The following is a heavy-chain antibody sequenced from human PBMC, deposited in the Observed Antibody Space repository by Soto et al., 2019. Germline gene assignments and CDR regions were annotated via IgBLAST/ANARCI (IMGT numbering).Heavy chain of an antibody. D-gene: IGHD3-22*01. V-gene: IGHV3-21*06. CDR2: ISTSSSYI. CDR3: ARDRCSGYACYHFDL. Sequence: GGSLRLSCAASGFTLGSFSMNWVRQAPGKGLEWVSSISTSSSYIYYADSVKGRFTISRDNAKNSLYLQMNSLRAEDTAVYYCARDRCSGYACYHFDLWGQGTLVTVSS. CDR1: GFTLGSFS. J-gene: IGHJ4*02.